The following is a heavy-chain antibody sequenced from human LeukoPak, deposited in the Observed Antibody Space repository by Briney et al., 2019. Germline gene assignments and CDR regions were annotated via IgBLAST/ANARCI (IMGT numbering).Heavy chain of an antibody. CDR2: ISAYNGNT. V-gene: IGHV1-18*01. J-gene: IGHJ5*02. D-gene: IGHD3-10*01. CDR1: GYTFTSYG. Sequence: ASVKVSCKASGYTFTSYGISWVRQAPEQGLEWMGWISAYNGNTNYAQKLQGRVTMTTDTSTSTAYMELRSLRSDDTAVYYCARDRGHYYGSGSYYNVFWFDPWGQGTLVTVSS. CDR3: ARDRGHYYGSGSYYNVFWFDP.